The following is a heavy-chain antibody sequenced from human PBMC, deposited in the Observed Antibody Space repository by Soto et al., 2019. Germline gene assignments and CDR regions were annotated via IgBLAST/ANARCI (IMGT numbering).Heavy chain of an antibody. CDR3: AHAVGGGNSAYFQS. D-gene: IGHD3-16*01. V-gene: IGHV2-5*01. CDR1: GFSLSTSGVG. J-gene: IGHJ1*01. Sequence: QITLKESGPTLVKPTQTLTLTCTFSGFSLSTSGVGVGWIRQPPGKALEWLAVIYWNDDKRYSPSLESRLTITKDTSKTQVVLTMTNMDPVDTATYYCAHAVGGGNSAYFQSWGQGTLVTVSS. CDR2: IYWNDDK.